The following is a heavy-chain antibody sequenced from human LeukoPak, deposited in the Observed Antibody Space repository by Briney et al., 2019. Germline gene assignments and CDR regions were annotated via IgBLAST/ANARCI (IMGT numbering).Heavy chain of an antibody. CDR1: GGSIITYY. CDR3: ARQNNYDILTD. D-gene: IGHD3-9*01. V-gene: IGHV4-59*08. J-gene: IGHJ4*02. Sequence: SETLSLTCTVSGGSIITYYWSWIRQPPGKGLEWIAYISYSGSTNYNPSLKSRVTMSLDTSKNQFSLNLSSVTAADTAVYYCARQNNYDILTDWGQGTLVTVSS. CDR2: ISYSGST.